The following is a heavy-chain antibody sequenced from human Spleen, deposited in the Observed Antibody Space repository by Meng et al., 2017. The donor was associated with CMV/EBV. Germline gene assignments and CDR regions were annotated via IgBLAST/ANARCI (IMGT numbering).Heavy chain of an antibody. D-gene: IGHD3-10*01. V-gene: IGHV3-30*04. CDR1: GFTFSNAY. CDR3: ARGTYFYGLGGWGWFAP. CDR2: ISYDGNNK. Sequence: GGSLRLSCPASGFTFSNAYMSWVRQAPGKGLEWVAVISYDGNNKHYADSVKGRFTISRDNSKNTLYVQMNSLTLGDTAGYHCARGTYFYGLGGWGWFAPWGQGTLVTVSS. J-gene: IGHJ5*02.